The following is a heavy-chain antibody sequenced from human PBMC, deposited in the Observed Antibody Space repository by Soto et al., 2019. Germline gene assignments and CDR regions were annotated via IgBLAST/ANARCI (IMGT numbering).Heavy chain of an antibody. CDR3: ASPALDY. Sequence: SETLSLTCTVSGGSISSSSYYWGWIRQPPGKGLEWIGSIYYSGSTYYNPSLKSRVTISVDTSKNQFSLKLSSVTAADTAVYYCASPALDYWGQGTLVTVSS. D-gene: IGHD2-2*01. CDR1: GGSISSSSYY. J-gene: IGHJ4*02. V-gene: IGHV4-39*01. CDR2: IYYSGST.